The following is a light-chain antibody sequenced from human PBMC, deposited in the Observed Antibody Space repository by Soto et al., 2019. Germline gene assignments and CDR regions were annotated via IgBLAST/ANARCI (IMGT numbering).Light chain of an antibody. CDR2: EGS. Sequence: QSALTQPASVSGSPGQSITISCTGTSSDVGNYNLVSWYQQHPGKAPKLMIYEGSKRPSGVSHRFSASKSGSTASLTISGLLAGDEADYYCCSYAGSSTVVFGGGTKLTVL. CDR3: CSYAGSSTVV. CDR1: SSDVGNYNL. V-gene: IGLV2-23*01. J-gene: IGLJ2*01.